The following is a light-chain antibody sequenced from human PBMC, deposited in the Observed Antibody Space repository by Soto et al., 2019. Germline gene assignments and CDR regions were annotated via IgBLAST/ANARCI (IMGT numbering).Light chain of an antibody. J-gene: IGLJ3*02. CDR1: SSDVGDYKY. V-gene: IGLV2-8*01. CDR3: SSYVGGNNLV. CDR2: DVN. Sequence: QSALTQPPSASGSPGQSVTISCTATSSDVGDYKYVSWYQQVPGKAPKLMIFDVNKRPSGVPDRFSGSKSGNTASLTVSGLQAEDEGDYYCSSYVGGNNLVFGGGTKVTVL.